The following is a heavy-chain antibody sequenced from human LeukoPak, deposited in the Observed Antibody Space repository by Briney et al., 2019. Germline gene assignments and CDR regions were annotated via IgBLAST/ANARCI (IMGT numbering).Heavy chain of an antibody. J-gene: IGHJ4*02. V-gene: IGHV1-2*04. CDR1: GYTFTGYY. D-gene: IGHD6-19*01. CDR3: ARESSSVAGPRGFDY. CDR2: INPNSGGT. Sequence: ASVKVSCKASGYTFTGYYMHWVRQAPGQGLEWMGWINPNSGGTNYAQKFQGWVTMTRDTSISTDYMELSRLRSDDTAVYYCARESSSVAGPRGFDYWGQGTLVTVSS.